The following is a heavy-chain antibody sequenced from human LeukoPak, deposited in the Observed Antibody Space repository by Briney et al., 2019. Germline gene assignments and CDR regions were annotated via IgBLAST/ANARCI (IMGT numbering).Heavy chain of an antibody. CDR3: AKVGTYSSGWETHYYYYMDV. Sequence: GGSLRLSCAASGFIFRNYAMSWVRQAPGKGLEWLSAVSGSGGSTYYADSVKGRFTISRDNSKNTLYLQMNSLRAEDTAVYYCAKVGTYSSGWETHYYYYMDVWGKGTTVTVSS. CDR1: GFIFRNYA. CDR2: VSGSGGST. V-gene: IGHV3-23*01. D-gene: IGHD6-19*01. J-gene: IGHJ6*03.